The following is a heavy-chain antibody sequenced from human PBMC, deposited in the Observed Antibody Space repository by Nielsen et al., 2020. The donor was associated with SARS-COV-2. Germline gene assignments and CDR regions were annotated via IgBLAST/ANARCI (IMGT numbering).Heavy chain of an antibody. CDR1: GFTFSSYA. V-gene: IGHV3-30-3*01. D-gene: IGHD3-10*01. Sequence: GESLKISCAASGFTFSSYAMHWVRQAPGKGLEWVAVISYDGSNKYYADSVKGRFTISRDNSKNTLYLQMNSLRAEDTAVYYRARGRTTKLWFGELLPPLVNWFDPWGQGTLVTVSS. J-gene: IGHJ5*02. CDR3: ARGRTTKLWFGELLPPLVNWFDP. CDR2: ISYDGSNK.